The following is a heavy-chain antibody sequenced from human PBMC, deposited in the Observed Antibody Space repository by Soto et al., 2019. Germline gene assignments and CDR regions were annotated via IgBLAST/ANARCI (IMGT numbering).Heavy chain of an antibody. J-gene: IGHJ6*03. CDR1: EFTFSGRS. CDR2: IDKVGTDS. Sequence: EVQLVESGGGLVQPGGSLRLSCAASEFTFSGRSVHWVRQAPGKGLVWVSGIDKVGTDSNYEDSVKGRFTSSRDNAKNTVYLQMNSLRVEDTAVYYCARGWFGPDVWGKGTTVTVSS. V-gene: IGHV3-74*01. CDR3: ARGWFGPDV. D-gene: IGHD3-10*01.